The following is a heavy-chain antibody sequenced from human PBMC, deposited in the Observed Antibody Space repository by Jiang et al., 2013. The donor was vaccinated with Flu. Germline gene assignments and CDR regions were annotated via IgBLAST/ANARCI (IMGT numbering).Heavy chain of an antibody. J-gene: IGHJ3*02. CDR1: GGSISSSSYY. V-gene: IGHV4-39*07. D-gene: IGHD4-23*01. Sequence: GPGLVKPSETLSLTCTVSGGSISSSSYYWGWIRQPPGKGLEWIGSIYYSGSTHYNPSLKSRVTISVDASNNQFSLKLSSVTAADTAVYYCARNSTVIKQKRAFDIWGQGTMVTVSS. CDR3: ARNSTVIKQKRAFDI. CDR2: IYYSGST.